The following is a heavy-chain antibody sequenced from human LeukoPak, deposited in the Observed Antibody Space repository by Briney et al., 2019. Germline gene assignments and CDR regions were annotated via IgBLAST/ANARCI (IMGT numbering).Heavy chain of an antibody. D-gene: IGHD5-12*01. CDR3: TTVVAWLRNFDY. J-gene: IGHJ4*02. V-gene: IGHV3-15*01. CDR2: IKSKTDGGTT. Sequence: PGKPLRLSCAASGFTFSSYGMHWVRQAPGKGLEWVGRIKSKTDGGTTDYAAPVKGRFTISRDDSKNTLYLQMNSLKTEDTAVYYCTTVVAWLRNFDYWGQGTLVTVSS. CDR1: GFTFSSYG.